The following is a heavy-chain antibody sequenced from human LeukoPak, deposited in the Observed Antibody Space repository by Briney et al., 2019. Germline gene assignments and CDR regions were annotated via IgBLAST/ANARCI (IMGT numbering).Heavy chain of an antibody. CDR2: ISGSGGST. J-gene: IGHJ4*02. CDR1: GFTFSSYA. CDR3: AKTGPNYDILTGYYSSLWFDY. V-gene: IGHV3-23*01. D-gene: IGHD3-9*01. Sequence: QPGGSLRLSCAASGFTFSSYAMSWVRQAPGKGLEWVSAISGSGGSTYYADSVKGRFTISRDNSKNTLYLQMNSLRAEDTAVYCCAKTGPNYDILTGYYSSLWFDYWGQGTLVTISS.